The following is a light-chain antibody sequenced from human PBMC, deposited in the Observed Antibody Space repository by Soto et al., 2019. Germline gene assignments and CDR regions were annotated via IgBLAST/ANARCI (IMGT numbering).Light chain of an antibody. CDR1: QSVSTY. CDR2: DVF. J-gene: IGKJ5*01. Sequence: EIVLTHSPDTLSFSPWQRSTPSPSSIQSVSTYLAWYQQKAGRPPRLLIYDVFNRATGIPARFSGSGSGTDFTLTISSLEPEDFAVYYCQQRSNWPPEITFGQGTRLEIK. V-gene: IGKV3-11*01. CDR3: QQRSNWPPEIT.